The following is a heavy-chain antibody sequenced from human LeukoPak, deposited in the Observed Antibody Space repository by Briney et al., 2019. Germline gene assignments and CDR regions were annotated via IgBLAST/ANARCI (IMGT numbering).Heavy chain of an antibody. CDR2: ISAYNDHT. CDR1: GYTFTGYY. Sequence: ASVKVSCKASGYTFTGYYMHWVRQAPGQGLEWMGWISAYNDHTNYAQKFQGRIMMTTDTSTSTAYMELKSLTSDDTAVYYCARLSARWYGSFDYWGQGTLVTVSS. J-gene: IGHJ4*02. D-gene: IGHD6-13*01. V-gene: IGHV1-18*04. CDR3: ARLSARWYGSFDY.